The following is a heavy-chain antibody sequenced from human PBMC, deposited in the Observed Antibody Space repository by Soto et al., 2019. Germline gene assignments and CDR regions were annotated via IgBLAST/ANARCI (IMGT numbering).Heavy chain of an antibody. CDR3: ARCTVDTIVTSGWCHYLDP. CDR1: GFTFSSSA. J-gene: IGHJ5*02. D-gene: IGHD6-19*01. V-gene: IGHV3-23*01. CDR2: VSGSGGTT. Sequence: EVQLLDSGGGLVQPGGSLRFSCAASGFTFSSSALSWVRQAPGKGLEWVSAVSGSGGTTYYADSVRGRFTISRDNSKNTLYLQRNSLRADDTAIYFCARCTVDTIVTSGWCHYLDPWGQGTLVTVSS.